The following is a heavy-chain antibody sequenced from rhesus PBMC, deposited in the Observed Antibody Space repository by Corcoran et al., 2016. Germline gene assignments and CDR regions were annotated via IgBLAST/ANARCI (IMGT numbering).Heavy chain of an antibody. V-gene: IGHV4-165*02. CDR1: GGSISGYY. J-gene: IGHJ5-2*02. D-gene: IGHD3-16*01. Sequence: QVQLQESGPGLVKPSETLSLTCAVSGGSISGYYWNWSRQPPGKGLEWIGYIGGSSGSTYYNPSLKSRVTISTDTSKNQFSLKLSSVTAADTAMYYCVRDLNYYSGGYYYGSLDVWGRGVLVTVSS. CDR3: VRDLNYYSGGYYYGSLDV. CDR2: IGGSSGST.